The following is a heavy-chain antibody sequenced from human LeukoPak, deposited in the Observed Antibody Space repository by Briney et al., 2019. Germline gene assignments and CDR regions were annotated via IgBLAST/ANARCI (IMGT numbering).Heavy chain of an antibody. V-gene: IGHV4-30-2*01. CDR1: GGSISSGGYY. D-gene: IGHD3-16*01. CDR3: ARGGDLGWFDP. J-gene: IGHJ5*02. Sequence: SETLSLTCTVSGGSISSGGYYWSWIRQPPGKGLEWIGYIYHSGSTYYNPSLKSRVTISVDRSKNQFSLKLSSVTAADTAVYYCARGGDLGWFDPWGQGTLVTVSS. CDR2: IYHSGST.